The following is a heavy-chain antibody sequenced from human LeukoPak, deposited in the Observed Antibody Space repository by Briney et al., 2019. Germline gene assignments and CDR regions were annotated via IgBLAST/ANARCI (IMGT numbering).Heavy chain of an antibody. D-gene: IGHD6-19*01. J-gene: IGHJ4*02. CDR2: IYTSGST. CDR3: ASRIAVAGGPPGYFDY. CDR1: GGSISSYY. Sequence: SETLSLTCTVSGGSISSYYWSWIRQPAGKGLEWIGRIYTSGSTNYNPSLKSRVTISVDKSKNQFSLKLSSVTAADTAVYYCASRIAVAGGPPGYFDYWGQGTLVTVPS. V-gene: IGHV4-4*07.